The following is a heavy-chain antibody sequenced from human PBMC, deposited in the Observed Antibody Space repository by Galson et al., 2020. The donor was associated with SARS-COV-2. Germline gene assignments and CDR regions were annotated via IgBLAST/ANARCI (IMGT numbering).Heavy chain of an antibody. V-gene: IGHV3-48*01. Sequence: GGSLRLSCAGSEFTFSTYSMNWVRQAPGKGLEWLTYISSRSSPIMYADSVKGRFTVSRDNARNSLYLQINSLRPEDTAVYYCARDCDGTCWFDYWGQGTLVTVSS. D-gene: IGHD2-15*01. J-gene: IGHJ4*02. CDR1: EFTFSTYS. CDR2: ISSRSSPI. CDR3: ARDCDGTCWFDY.